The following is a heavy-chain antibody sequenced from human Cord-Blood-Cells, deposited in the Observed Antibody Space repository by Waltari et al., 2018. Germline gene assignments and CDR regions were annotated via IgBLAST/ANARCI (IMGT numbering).Heavy chain of an antibody. CDR2: INAGNGNT. V-gene: IGHV1-3*01. D-gene: IGHD6-13*01. Sequence: QVQLVQSGAEVKKPGASVKVSCKASGYTFTSYAMHWVRQAPGQRLEWMGWINAGNGNTKYSQKFQGRVTITRDTSASTAYMELSSLRSEDTAVYYCAIDDSSSWYQYYFDYWGQGTLVTVSS. CDR1: GYTFTSYA. J-gene: IGHJ4*02. CDR3: AIDDSSSWYQYYFDY.